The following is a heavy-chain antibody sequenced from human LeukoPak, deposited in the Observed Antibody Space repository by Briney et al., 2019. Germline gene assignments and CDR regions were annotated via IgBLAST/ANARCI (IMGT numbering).Heavy chain of an antibody. CDR2: ISSSGSTI. J-gene: IGHJ4*02. V-gene: IGHV3-48*03. Sequence: GGSLRLSCAASGFTFSSYEMNWVRQAPGKGLEWVSYISSSGSTIYYADSVKGRFTISRDNAKNSLYLQMNSLRAEDTAVYYCARDLVRGYNCFDYRGQGTLVTVSS. CDR1: GFTFSSYE. CDR3: ARDLVRGYNCFDY. D-gene: IGHD3-10*01.